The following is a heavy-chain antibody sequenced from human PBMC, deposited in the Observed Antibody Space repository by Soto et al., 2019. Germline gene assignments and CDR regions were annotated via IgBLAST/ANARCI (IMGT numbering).Heavy chain of an antibody. CDR1: GFTFSSYA. J-gene: IGHJ4*02. D-gene: IGHD6-6*01. Sequence: GVSLRLSCAASGFTFSSYAMHWVRQAPGKGLEWVAGISYDGSNKYYADSVKGRFTISRDNSKNTLYLQMNSLRAEDTAVYYSETDRGRPLVGRGYFDYWGQGTLVTVSS. V-gene: IGHV3-30-3*01. CDR3: ETDRGRPLVGRGYFDY. CDR2: ISYDGSNK.